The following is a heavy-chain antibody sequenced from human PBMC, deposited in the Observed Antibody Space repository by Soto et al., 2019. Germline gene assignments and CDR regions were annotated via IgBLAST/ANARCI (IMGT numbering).Heavy chain of an antibody. CDR2: IYYSGST. CDR3: ARGVGADAFDI. J-gene: IGHJ3*02. CDR1: GGSISSYY. Sequence: SETLSLTCTVSGGSISSYYWSWIRQPPGKGLEWIGYIYYSGSTNYNPSLKSRVTISVDTSKNQFSLKLSSVTAADTAVYYCARGVGADAFDIWGQGTMVTVSS. V-gene: IGHV4-59*01. D-gene: IGHD1-26*01.